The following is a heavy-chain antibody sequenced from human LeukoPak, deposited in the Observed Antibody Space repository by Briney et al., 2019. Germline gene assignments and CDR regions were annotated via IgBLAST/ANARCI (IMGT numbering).Heavy chain of an antibody. Sequence: GGSLRLSCAASGFTFSTYPMNWVRQAPGKGPEWVSAITFNGGRTFYADSVKGRFTIPRDNSRNTLYLQMDSLRAEDTALYFCAKDPPHSPFEDWGQGTLVTVSS. V-gene: IGHV3-23*01. J-gene: IGHJ4*02. CDR2: ITFNGGRT. CDR3: AKDPPHSPFED. D-gene: IGHD2-15*01. CDR1: GFTFSTYP.